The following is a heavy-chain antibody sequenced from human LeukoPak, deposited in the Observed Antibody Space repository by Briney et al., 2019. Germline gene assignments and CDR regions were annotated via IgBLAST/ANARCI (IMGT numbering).Heavy chain of an antibody. J-gene: IGHJ6*03. CDR3: ARDLSISTKYCHYMDV. Sequence: ASVKVSCKASGYSFTGYYMHWVRQAPGQGLEWMGWINPNSGGTNYAQKFQGRVTMTRDTSINTAYMEMSRLRSDDTAVYYCARDLSISTKYCHYMDVWGKGTTVTISS. V-gene: IGHV1-2*02. CDR2: INPNSGGT. CDR1: GYSFTGYY.